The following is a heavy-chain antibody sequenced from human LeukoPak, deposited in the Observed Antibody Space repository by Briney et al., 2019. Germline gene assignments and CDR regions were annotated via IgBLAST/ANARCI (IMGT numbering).Heavy chain of an antibody. CDR3: ASDDKNGTDY. J-gene: IGHJ4*02. D-gene: IGHD1-1*01. CDR2: IKKDGSER. Sequence: VGSLRLSCAASGFTFSSYWMSWVRQAPGKGLEWVANIKKDGSERYYVDSVKGRFTISRDNAKNSLYLQMNSLRVEDTAVYYCASDDKNGTDYWGQGTLVTVSS. V-gene: IGHV3-7*01. CDR1: GFTFSSYW.